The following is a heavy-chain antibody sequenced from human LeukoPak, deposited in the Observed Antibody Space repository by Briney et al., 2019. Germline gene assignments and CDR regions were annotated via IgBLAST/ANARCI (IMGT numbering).Heavy chain of an antibody. CDR1: GYTFTTYY. Sequence: ASVKVSCKASGYTFTTYYMHWVRQAPGQGLEWMGIINPSGGSTSYTQKFQGRVTMTRDTSTSTVYMELSSLRSEDTAVYYCAREVPSQWLVDYWGQGTLVTVSS. V-gene: IGHV1-46*01. CDR2: INPSGGST. CDR3: AREVPSQWLVDY. D-gene: IGHD6-19*01. J-gene: IGHJ4*02.